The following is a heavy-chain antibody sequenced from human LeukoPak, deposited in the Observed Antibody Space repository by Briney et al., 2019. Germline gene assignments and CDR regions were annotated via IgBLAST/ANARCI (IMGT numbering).Heavy chain of an antibody. D-gene: IGHD5-12*01. CDR1: GFTFSSYG. CDR2: IRYDGSNK. CDR3: AKSGYDFGGWFDP. V-gene: IGHV3-30*02. J-gene: IGHJ5*02. Sequence: GGSLRFSCAASGFTFSSYGMHWVRQAPGKGLEWVAFIRYDGSNKYYADSVKGRFTISRDNSKNTLYLQMNSLRAEDTAVYYCAKSGYDFGGWFDPWGQGTLVTVSS.